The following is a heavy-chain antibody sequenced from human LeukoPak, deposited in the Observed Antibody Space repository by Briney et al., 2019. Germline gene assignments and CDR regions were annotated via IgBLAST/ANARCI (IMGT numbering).Heavy chain of an antibody. Sequence: GASVKVSCKASGGTFSSYAISWVRQAPGQGLEWMGGIIPIFGTANFAQKFQGRVTITADESTSTAYMELSSLRSEDTAVYYCAGVPDGLYGSSGYYYLPQPYFDYWGQGTLVTVSS. CDR3: AGVPDGLYGSSGYYYLPQPYFDY. CDR1: GGTFSSYA. V-gene: IGHV1-69*01. D-gene: IGHD3-22*01. J-gene: IGHJ4*02. CDR2: IIPIFGTA.